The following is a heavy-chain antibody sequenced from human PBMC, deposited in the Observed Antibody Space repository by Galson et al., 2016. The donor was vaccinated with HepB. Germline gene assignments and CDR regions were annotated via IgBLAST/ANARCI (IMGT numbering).Heavy chain of an antibody. J-gene: IGHJ5*02. CDR1: GFTFTSHS. V-gene: IGHV3-48*01. D-gene: IGHD4-17*01. CDR3: ARSGEPS. Sequence: SLRLSCAASGFTFTSHSMSWVRQAPGKGLEWVSFINNIGSSIYYADSVKGRFTISRDNAKNSLYLQANSLRAEDTAVYYCARSGEPSWGQGTLVTVSS. CDR2: INNIGSSI.